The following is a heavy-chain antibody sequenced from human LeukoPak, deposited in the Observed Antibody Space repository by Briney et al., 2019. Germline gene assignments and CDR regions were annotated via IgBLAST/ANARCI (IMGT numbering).Heavy chain of an antibody. J-gene: IGHJ4*02. CDR3: ARNSAYSTSSGFNS. CDR1: GGSFNGYY. CDR2: INKSGST. D-gene: IGHD6-6*01. V-gene: IGHV4-34*01. Sequence: SETLSLTCAVYGGSFNGYYWTWIRQPPGKGLEWIGEINKSGSTNYNPSLKSRVTMSIDTSKNQISLRLTSVTAADTAVYYCARNSAYSTSSGFNSWGQGTLVNVSS.